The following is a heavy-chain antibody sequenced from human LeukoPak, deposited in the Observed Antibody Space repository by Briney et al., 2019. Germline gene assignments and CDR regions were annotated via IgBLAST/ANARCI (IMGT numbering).Heavy chain of an antibody. V-gene: IGHV4-59*01. CDR2: IYYSGST. J-gene: IGHJ5*02. CDR1: GGSISSYY. Sequence: SETLSLTCTVSGGSISSYYWSWIRQPPGKGLEWIGYIYYSGSTNYNPSLKSRVTISVDTSKNQFSLKLSSVTAADTAVYYCAREVGMVLTESGSYPNWFDPWGQGTLVTVSS. CDR3: AREVGMVLTESGSYPNWFDP. D-gene: IGHD1-26*01.